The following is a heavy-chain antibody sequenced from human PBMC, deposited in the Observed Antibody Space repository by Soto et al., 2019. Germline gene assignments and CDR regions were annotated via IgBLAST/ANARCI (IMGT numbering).Heavy chain of an antibody. J-gene: IGHJ4*02. CDR1: GYTFTAYY. Sequence: VKVSCKASGYTFTAYYLNWVRQAPGQGLVWLGWINPTSGGAKYAPKFQGRVTMTRDTSISTAYMELNSLRSDDTAVYYCARDDMGISWGEGTLVNISS. CDR3: ARDDMGIS. D-gene: IGHD6-13*01. V-gene: IGHV1-2*02. CDR2: INPTSGGA.